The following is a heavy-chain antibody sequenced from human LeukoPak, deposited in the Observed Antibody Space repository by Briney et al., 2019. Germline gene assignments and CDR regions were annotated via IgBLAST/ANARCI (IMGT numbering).Heavy chain of an antibody. J-gene: IGHJ4*02. CDR1: GGSISSSSYY. CDR3: AGARYGSGSYSKNY. Sequence: SETLSLTCTVSGGSISSSSYYWGWIRQPPGKGLEWIGYIYYSGSTNYNPSLKSRVTISVDTSKNQFSLKLSSVTAADTAVYYCAGARYGSGSYSKNYWGQGTLVTVSS. CDR2: IYYSGST. V-gene: IGHV4-61*05. D-gene: IGHD3-10*01.